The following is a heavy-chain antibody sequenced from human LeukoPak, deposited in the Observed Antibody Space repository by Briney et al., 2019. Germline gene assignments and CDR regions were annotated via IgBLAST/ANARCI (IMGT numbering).Heavy chain of an antibody. J-gene: IGHJ6*03. Sequence: SETLSLTCTVSGGSISSYYWSWLRQPPGKGLEWLGYIYYSGSTNYNPSLKSRVTISVDTSKNQFSLKLSSVTAADTAVYYCARLTTMIGPYDYYMDVWGKGTTVTVSS. CDR3: ARLTTMIGPYDYYMDV. D-gene: IGHD3-22*01. CDR2: IYYSGST. V-gene: IGHV4-59*08. CDR1: GGSISSYY.